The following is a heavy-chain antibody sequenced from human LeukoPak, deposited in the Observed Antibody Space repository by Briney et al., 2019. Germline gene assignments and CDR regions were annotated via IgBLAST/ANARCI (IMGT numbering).Heavy chain of an antibody. CDR2: IRYDGSNK. CDR3: ARQRIVGATRSGAFDI. J-gene: IGHJ3*02. Sequence: PGGSLRLSCAASGFTFSSYAMHWVRQAPGKGLEWVAFIRYDGSNKYYADSVKGRFTISRDNSKNTLYLQMNSLRSDDTAVYYCARQRIVGATRSGAFDIWGQGTMVTVSS. D-gene: IGHD1-26*01. CDR1: GFTFSSYA. V-gene: IGHV3-30*04.